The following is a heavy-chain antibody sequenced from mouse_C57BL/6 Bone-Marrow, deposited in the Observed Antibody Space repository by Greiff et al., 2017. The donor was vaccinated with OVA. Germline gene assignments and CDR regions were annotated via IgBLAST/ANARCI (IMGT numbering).Heavy chain of an antibody. D-gene: IGHD1-1*01. V-gene: IGHV14-4*01. CDR3: TTWDYYGSSYTFFDY. CDR2: IDPENGAT. J-gene: IGHJ2*01. CDR1: GFNIKDDY. Sequence: EVKLQESGAELVRPGASVKLSCTASGFNIKDDYMHWVKQRPEQGLEWIGWIDPENGATEYASKVQGKATITAVTSSNTAYLQLSSLTSEDTAVYYCTTWDYYGSSYTFFDYWGQGTTLTVSS.